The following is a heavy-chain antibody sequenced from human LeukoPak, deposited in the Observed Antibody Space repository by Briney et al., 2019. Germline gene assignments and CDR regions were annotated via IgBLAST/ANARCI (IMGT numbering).Heavy chain of an antibody. CDR1: GYTLTELS. CDR2: FDPEDGET. CDR3: ATGLIAEPYYYYYYMDV. Sequence: ASVKVSCKVSGYTLTELSMHWVRQAPGKGLEWMGGFDPEDGETIYAQKFQGRVTMTEDTSTDTAYMELSSLRSEDTAVYYCATGLIAEPYYYYYYMDVWGKGTTVTVSS. D-gene: IGHD1-14*01. V-gene: IGHV1-24*01. J-gene: IGHJ6*03.